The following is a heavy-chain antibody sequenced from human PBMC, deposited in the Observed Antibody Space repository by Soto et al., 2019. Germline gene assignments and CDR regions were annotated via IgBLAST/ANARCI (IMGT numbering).Heavy chain of an antibody. CDR1: GGSISSYY. J-gene: IGHJ6*02. D-gene: IGHD2-15*01. CDR2: IYYSGST. V-gene: IGHV4-59*01. Sequence: QVQLQESGPGPVKPSETLSLTCTVSGGSISSYYWSWIRQPPGKGLEWIGYIYYSGSTNYNPSLKSRVTISVDTSKNQFSLKLSSVTAADTAVYYCARGGCSGGSCYSPYYYYYGMDVWGQGTTVTVSS. CDR3: ARGGCSGGSCYSPYYYYYGMDV.